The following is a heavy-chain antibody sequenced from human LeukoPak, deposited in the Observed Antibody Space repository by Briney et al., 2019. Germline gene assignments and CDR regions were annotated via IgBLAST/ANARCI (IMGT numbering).Heavy chain of an antibody. V-gene: IGHV1-18*04. D-gene: IGHD3-10*01. CDR3: ARDVRRGGSFDY. J-gene: IGHJ4*02. CDR1: VSTFTSYG. Sequence: ASGKVSCKAAVSTFTSYGISWVRQAPGPGPGWMGWISDYNGNTNYAQKLQGRVTMTTDTSTSTAYMELRSLRSDDTAVYYCARDVRRGGSFDYWGQGTLVTVSS. CDR2: ISDYNGNT.